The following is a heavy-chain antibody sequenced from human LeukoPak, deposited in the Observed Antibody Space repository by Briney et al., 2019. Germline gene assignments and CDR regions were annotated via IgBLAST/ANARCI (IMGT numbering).Heavy chain of an antibody. V-gene: IGHV3-9*01. CDR3: AKDYHYEPLSYMDV. Sequence: GGSLRLSCAASGFTFDDYAMHWVRQAPGKGLEWVSGISWNSGSIGYADSVKGRFTISRDNAKNSLYLQMNSLRAEDTALYYCAKDYHYEPLSYMDVWGKGTTVTISS. CDR1: GFTFDDYA. CDR2: ISWNSGSI. J-gene: IGHJ6*03. D-gene: IGHD4-17*01.